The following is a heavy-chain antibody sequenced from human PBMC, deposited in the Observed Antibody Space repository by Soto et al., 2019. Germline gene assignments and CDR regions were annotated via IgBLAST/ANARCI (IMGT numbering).Heavy chain of an antibody. J-gene: IGHJ1*01. Sequence: GESLKISCVASGFTFSSYSMNWVRQAPGKGLEWVSSISSSSSYIYYADSVKGRFTISRDNAKNSLYLQMNSLRAEDTAVYYCARAPYYYDSSGYYVYFQHWGQGTLVTVSS. V-gene: IGHV3-21*01. CDR3: ARAPYYYDSSGYYVYFQH. CDR2: ISSSSSYI. D-gene: IGHD3-22*01. CDR1: GFTFSSYS.